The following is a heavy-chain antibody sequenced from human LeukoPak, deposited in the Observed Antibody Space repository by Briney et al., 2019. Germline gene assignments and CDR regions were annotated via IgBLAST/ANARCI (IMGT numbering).Heavy chain of an antibody. V-gene: IGHV3-21*06. CDR3: ARSPDSYSFYFDMDV. J-gene: IGHJ6*02. CDR1: GFTFNTYS. CDR2: ISASGVYI. Sequence: PGGSLRLSCAASGFTFNTYSMNWVRQAPGKGLEWVSSISASGVYIYYADSVKGRFTISRDNAKSSLFLQMNSLRAEDSAVYYCARSPDSYSFYFDMDVWGQGTTVTVSS.